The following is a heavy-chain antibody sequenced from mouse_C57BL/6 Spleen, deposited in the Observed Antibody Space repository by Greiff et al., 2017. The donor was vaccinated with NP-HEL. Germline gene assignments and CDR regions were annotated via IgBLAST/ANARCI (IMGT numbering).Heavy chain of an antibody. Sequence: QVQLQQPGAELVKPGASVKLSCKASGYTFTSYWMQWVKQRPGQGLEWIGEIDPSDSYTNYNQKFKGKATLTVDTSSSTAYMQLSSLTSEDSAVYYCARQLGRFAYRGHGTLVTVSA. CDR3: ARQLGRFAY. CDR2: IDPSDSYT. V-gene: IGHV1-50*01. D-gene: IGHD4-1*02. CDR1: GYTFTSYW. J-gene: IGHJ3*01.